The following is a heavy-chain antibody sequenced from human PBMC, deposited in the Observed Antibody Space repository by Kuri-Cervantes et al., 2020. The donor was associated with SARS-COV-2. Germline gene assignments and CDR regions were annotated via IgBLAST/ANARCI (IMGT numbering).Heavy chain of an antibody. CDR3: ARDLGYYDSSGYYYYYMDV. CDR1: GGSISSGDYY. V-gene: IGHV4-30-4*02. CDR2: IYYSGST. Sequence: SETLSLTCTVSGGSISSGDYYWSWIRQPPGKGLEWIGYIYYSGSTYYNPSLKSRVTISVDTSKNQFSLKLSSVTAADTAVYYCARDLGYYDSSGYYYYYMDVWGKGTTVTVSS. J-gene: IGHJ6*03. D-gene: IGHD3-22*01.